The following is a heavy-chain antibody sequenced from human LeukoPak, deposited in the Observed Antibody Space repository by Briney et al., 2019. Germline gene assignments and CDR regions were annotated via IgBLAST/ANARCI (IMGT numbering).Heavy chain of an antibody. CDR1: GFTFSSYW. Sequence: GGSLRLSCVASGFTFSSYWMSWVRQAPGKGLEWVANIKQDGSEKYYVDSVKGRFTISRDNAKNSLYLQMNSLRAEDTAVYYCARGYGTTGTGFDYWGQGTLVTVSS. CDR3: ARGYGTTGTGFDY. D-gene: IGHD1-1*01. V-gene: IGHV3-7*01. CDR2: IKQDGSEK. J-gene: IGHJ4*02.